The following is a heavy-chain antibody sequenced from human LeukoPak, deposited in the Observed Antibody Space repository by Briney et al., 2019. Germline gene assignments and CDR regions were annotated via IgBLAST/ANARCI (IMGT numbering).Heavy chain of an antibody. Sequence: SETLSLTCIVSGGSMSRYYWNWIRQPAGKGLEWIGRMAMSGFTDYNPSVGSRVTMSVDKSKNQFSLKLSSVTAADTAVYYCARRTSGLRAFDIWGQGTMVTVSS. D-gene: IGHD6-19*01. CDR3: ARRTSGLRAFDI. V-gene: IGHV4-4*07. CDR1: GGSMSRYY. CDR2: MAMSGFT. J-gene: IGHJ3*02.